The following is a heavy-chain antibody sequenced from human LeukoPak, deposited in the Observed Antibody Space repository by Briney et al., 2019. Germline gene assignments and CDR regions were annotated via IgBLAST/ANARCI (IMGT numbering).Heavy chain of an antibody. Sequence: SVKVSCKASGGTFISYAISWVRQAPGQGLEWMGGIIPIFGTANYAQKFQGRVTITTDESTSTAYMELSSLRSEDTAVYYCARDGEGRYYDSSGLYAFDIWGQGTMVTVSS. CDR3: ARDGEGRYYDSSGLYAFDI. CDR2: IIPIFGTA. V-gene: IGHV1-69*05. CDR1: GGTFISYA. J-gene: IGHJ3*02. D-gene: IGHD3-22*01.